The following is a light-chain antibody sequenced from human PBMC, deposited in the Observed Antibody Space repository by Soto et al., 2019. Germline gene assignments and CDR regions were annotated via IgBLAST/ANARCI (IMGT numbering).Light chain of an antibody. CDR1: QSVAGNF. V-gene: IGKV3-20*01. CDR2: AAF. Sequence: EIVLTQSPGTLSLSPGERATLSCTASQSVAGNFLAWYQQRPGQAPMLLISAAFSRATAIPDRFSGSGSGTECTLTISRLEPDDSAVYFCQQYGNSPLSFGPGTKLNIK. CDR3: QQYGNSPLS. J-gene: IGKJ3*01.